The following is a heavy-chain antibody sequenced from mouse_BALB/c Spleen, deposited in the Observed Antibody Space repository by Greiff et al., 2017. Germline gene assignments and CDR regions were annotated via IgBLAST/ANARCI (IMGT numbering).Heavy chain of an antibody. CDR3: ARSGYGNYGGFAY. Sequence: VQLQESGAELAKPGASVKMSCKASGYTFTSYWMHWVKQRPGQGLEWIGYINPSTGYTEYNQKFKDKATLTADKSSSTAYMQLSSLTSEDSAVYYCARSGYGNYGGFAYWGQGTLVTVSA. J-gene: IGHJ3*01. CDR2: INPSTGYT. V-gene: IGHV1-7*01. D-gene: IGHD2-1*01. CDR1: GYTFTSYW.